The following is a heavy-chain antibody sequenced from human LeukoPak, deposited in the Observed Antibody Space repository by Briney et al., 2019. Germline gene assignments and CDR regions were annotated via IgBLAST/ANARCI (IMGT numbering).Heavy chain of an antibody. Sequence: GGSLRLSCAASGFTFSSYSMNWVRQAPGKGLEWVSSISSSSSYIYYADSVKGRFTISRDNAKNSLHLQMNSLRAEDTAVYYCARDLSVYWGYDYWGQGTLVTVSS. CDR3: ARDLSVYWGYDY. J-gene: IGHJ4*02. CDR1: GFTFSSYS. CDR2: ISSSSSYI. D-gene: IGHD1-26*01. V-gene: IGHV3-21*01.